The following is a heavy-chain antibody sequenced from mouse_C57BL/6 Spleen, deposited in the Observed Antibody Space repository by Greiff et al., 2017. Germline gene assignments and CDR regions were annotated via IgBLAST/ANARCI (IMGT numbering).Heavy chain of an antibody. V-gene: IGHV1-64*01. CDR2: IHPNSGST. D-gene: IGHD4-1*01. CDR3: ARSTGYYFDY. Sequence: VQLQQPGAELVKPGASVKLSCKASGYTFTSYWMHWVKQRPGQGLEWIGMIHPNSGSTNYNEKFKSKATLTVDKSSSTAYMQLSSLTSADSAVFDCARSTGYYFDYWGQGTTLTVSS. CDR1: GYTFTSYW. J-gene: IGHJ2*01.